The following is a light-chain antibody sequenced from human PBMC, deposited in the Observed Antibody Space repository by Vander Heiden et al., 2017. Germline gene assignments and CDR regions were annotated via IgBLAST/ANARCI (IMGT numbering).Light chain of an antibody. V-gene: IGLV2-14*03. CDR2: DVT. J-gene: IGLJ2*01. CDR1: TSDVGLYNS. CDR3: SSVKSGSTRVV. Sequence: QSALTQPASVSGSPGQSLTISCNGTTSDVGLYNSVSWYQQPPRQAPKLMLYDVTSRPAGVANRFSGYKAGNAASLTSSGLQTEDEADYYCSSVKSGSTRVVFGGGTKLTVL.